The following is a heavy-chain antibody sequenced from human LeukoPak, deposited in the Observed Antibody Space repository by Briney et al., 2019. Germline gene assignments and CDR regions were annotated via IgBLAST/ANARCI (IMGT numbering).Heavy chain of an antibody. CDR2: IIPIFGTA. Sequence: ASVTVSCKASGGTFSSYATSWVRQAPGQGLEWMGGIIPIFGTANYAQKFQGRVTITADESTSTAYMELSSLRSEDTAVYYCARDTYYYDSSGYYSGDTYYGMDVWGQGTTVTVSS. CDR1: GGTFSSYA. V-gene: IGHV1-69*01. J-gene: IGHJ6*02. CDR3: ARDTYYYDSSGYYSGDTYYGMDV. D-gene: IGHD3-22*01.